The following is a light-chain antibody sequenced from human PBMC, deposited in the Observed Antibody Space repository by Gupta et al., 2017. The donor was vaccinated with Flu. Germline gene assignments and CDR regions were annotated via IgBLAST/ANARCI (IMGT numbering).Light chain of an antibody. J-gene: IGLJ3*02. Sequence: VTISCSGGSSIFGSNFVSWYQQLPGTAHKLLIYENNKRPSGIPDRFSGSKSGTSATLDITGLQTGDEADYYCGTWDSTLSAGGLFGGGTKLTVL. CDR2: ENN. CDR3: GTWDSTLSAGGL. CDR1: SSIFGSNF. V-gene: IGLV1-51*02.